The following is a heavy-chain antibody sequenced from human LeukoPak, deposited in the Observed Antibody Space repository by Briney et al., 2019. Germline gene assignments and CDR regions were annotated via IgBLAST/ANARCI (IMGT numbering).Heavy chain of an antibody. J-gene: IGHJ4*02. CDR2: IKSDGSIT. CDR3: ARNPTGDYDY. Sequence: PGGSLRLSCAASGFTFRDYWMHWVRQVPGKGLLWVSHIKSDGSITDYADSVKGRFTISRDNARNTLSLQMDSLRVEDTAVYYCARNPTGDYDYWGQGALVTVSS. D-gene: IGHD2-8*02. V-gene: IGHV3-74*01. CDR1: GFTFRDYW.